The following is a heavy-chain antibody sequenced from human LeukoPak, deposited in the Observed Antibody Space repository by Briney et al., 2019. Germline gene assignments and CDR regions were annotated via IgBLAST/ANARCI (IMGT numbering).Heavy chain of an antibody. J-gene: IGHJ5*02. CDR3: ARDGAIFGWFDP. V-gene: IGHV4-59*01. D-gene: IGHD3-9*01. Sequence: SETLSLTCTVSGGSISSYYWSWIRQPPGKGLEWIGYIYYSGSTNYNPSLKSRVTISVDTSKNQFSLKLGSVTAADTAVYYCARDGAIFGWFDPWGQGTLVTVSS. CDR2: IYYSGST. CDR1: GGSISSYY.